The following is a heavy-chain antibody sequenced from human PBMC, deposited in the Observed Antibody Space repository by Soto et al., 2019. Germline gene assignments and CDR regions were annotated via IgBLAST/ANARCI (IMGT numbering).Heavy chain of an antibody. CDR2: MYHSGNT. CDR1: GDSISSNNYY. D-gene: IGHD3-10*01. CDR3: ASHRGPTGPNY. Sequence: QLQLQESGPGLVKPSETLSLTCTVSGDSISSNNYYWGWIRQPPGKGLEWIGSMYHSGNTYHNPSPKVXXPXSXXTSKNQFALNLRSVTAAETAVYYCASHRGPTGPNYWGQGTLVTVSS. V-gene: IGHV4-39*01. J-gene: IGHJ4*02.